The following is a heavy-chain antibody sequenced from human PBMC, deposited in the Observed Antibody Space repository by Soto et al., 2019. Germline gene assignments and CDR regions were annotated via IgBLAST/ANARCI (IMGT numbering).Heavy chain of an antibody. V-gene: IGHV4-59*01. J-gene: IGHJ6*02. CDR2: TYYSGST. CDR3: ARDVGLWFGELLSPLYNYYYYGMDV. D-gene: IGHD3-10*01. Sequence: PSETLSLTCTVSGGSISSYYWSWIRQPPGKGLEWIGYTYYSGSTNYNPSLKSRVTISVDTSKNQFSLKLSSVTAADTAVYYCARDVGLWFGELLSPLYNYYYYGMDVWGQGTTVTVSS. CDR1: GGSISSYY.